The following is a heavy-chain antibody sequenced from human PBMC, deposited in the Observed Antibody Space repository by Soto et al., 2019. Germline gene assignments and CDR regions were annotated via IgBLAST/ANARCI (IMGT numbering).Heavy chain of an antibody. CDR3: AKDPYSSLLDPGPIDY. D-gene: IGHD6-6*01. Sequence: PGGSLRLSCAASGFTFSSYAMSWVRQAPGKGLEWASAISGSGGSTYYADSVKGRFTISRDNSKNTLYLQMNSLRAEDTAVYYCAKDPYSSLLDPGPIDYWGQGTLVTVSS. J-gene: IGHJ4*02. CDR2: ISGSGGST. CDR1: GFTFSSYA. V-gene: IGHV3-23*01.